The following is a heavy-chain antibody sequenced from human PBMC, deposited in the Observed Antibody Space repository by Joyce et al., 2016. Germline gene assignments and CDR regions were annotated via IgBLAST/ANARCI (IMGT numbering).Heavy chain of an antibody. CDR2: SAYHGNTQ. V-gene: IGHV3-30*04. J-gene: IGHJ6*02. CDR3: ASAHGPYQYYYGVDY. D-gene: IGHD3-16*01. Sequence: QVHLVESGGSVVQPGASLKLSCAASGITFNRSSIYWIRQAPGKGLDWVGLSAYHGNTQFGAESVRGRFTISRDNSQNTMFLQMTDLRPDDTAVYFCASAHGPYQYYYGVDYWGQGTTVIVSS. CDR1: GITFNRSS.